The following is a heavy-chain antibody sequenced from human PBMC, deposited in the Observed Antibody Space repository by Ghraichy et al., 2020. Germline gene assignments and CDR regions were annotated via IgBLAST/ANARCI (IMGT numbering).Heavy chain of an antibody. V-gene: IGHV1-2*02. Sequence: ASVKVSCKASGYTFTDYYLHWVRQAPGQGLELMGWINPNSGGTISAQKFQGRVTMTRDTSIGTAYMELSRLRSDDTAVYYCARDVAGATLDYWGQGTLVTVSS. D-gene: IGHD1-26*01. CDR3: ARDVAGATLDY. CDR2: INPNSGGT. CDR1: GYTFTDYY. J-gene: IGHJ4*02.